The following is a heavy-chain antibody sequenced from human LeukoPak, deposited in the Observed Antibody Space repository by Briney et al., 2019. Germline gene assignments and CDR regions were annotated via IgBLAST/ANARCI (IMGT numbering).Heavy chain of an antibody. CDR3: ARDTGWYFDL. Sequence: PGGSLRLSCAASGFTFTNYAMSWVRQVPGKGLVWVSRITGDGSSTTYADSVKGRFTISRDNAKNTVFLQMISLRAEDTAVYYCARDTGWYFDLWGRGTLVTVSS. CDR1: GFTFTNYA. D-gene: IGHD4-17*01. J-gene: IGHJ2*01. CDR2: ITGDGSST. V-gene: IGHV3-74*01.